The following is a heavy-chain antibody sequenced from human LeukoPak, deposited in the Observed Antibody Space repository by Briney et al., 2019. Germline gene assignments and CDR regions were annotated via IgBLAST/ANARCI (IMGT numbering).Heavy chain of an antibody. J-gene: IGHJ5*02. Sequence: SETLSLTCTVSGGSISSGGYFWSWIRQHPGKGLEWIGYIYHSGSAYRNPSLKSRITISVDTSKNQFSLKLTSVTAADTAMYYCARILESSSRGWFDPWGQGSLATVSS. V-gene: IGHV4-31*03. D-gene: IGHD3-22*01. CDR2: IYHSGSA. CDR3: ARILESSSRGWFDP. CDR1: GGSISSGGYF.